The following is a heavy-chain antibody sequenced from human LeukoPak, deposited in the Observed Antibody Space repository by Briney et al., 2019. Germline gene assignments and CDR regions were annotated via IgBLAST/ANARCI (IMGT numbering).Heavy chain of an antibody. Sequence: GGSLRLSCAASGFTFSDYYMSWIRQAPGKGLEWVSYISSSGNSIYYADSVKGRFTISRDNAKNSLYLQMNSLRAEDTAVYYCARGVEGYSYGFYYYYYMDVWGKGTTVTVSS. CDR1: GFTFSDYY. CDR3: ARGVEGYSYGFYYYYYMDV. V-gene: IGHV3-11*01. CDR2: ISSSGNSI. J-gene: IGHJ6*03. D-gene: IGHD5-18*01.